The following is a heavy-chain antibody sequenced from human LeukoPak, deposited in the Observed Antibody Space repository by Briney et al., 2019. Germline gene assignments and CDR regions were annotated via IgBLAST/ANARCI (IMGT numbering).Heavy chain of an antibody. J-gene: IGHJ5*02. V-gene: IGHV1-24*01. CDR2: FDPEDGET. D-gene: IGHD2-2*02. CDR1: GYTLTELS. CDR3: ATGRSWGYCSSTSCYTWFDP. Sequence: ASVKVSCKVSGYTLTELSMHWVRQAPGKGLEWMGGFDPEDGETIYAQKFQGRVTMTEDTSTDTAYMELSSLRSEDTAVYYCATGRSWGYCSSTSCYTWFDPWGQGTLVTVSS.